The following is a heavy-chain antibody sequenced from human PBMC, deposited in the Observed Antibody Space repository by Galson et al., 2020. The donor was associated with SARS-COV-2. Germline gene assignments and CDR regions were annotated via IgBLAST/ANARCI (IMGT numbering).Heavy chain of an antibody. CDR3: AKEYYYDSSGPLDAFDI. J-gene: IGHJ3*02. V-gene: IGHV3-74*01. D-gene: IGHD3-22*01. Sequence: GGSLRLSCAAPGLTFSSYWMHWVRQAPGKGLVWVSRINSDGSSRSYADSVKGRFTISRDNAKNTLTLQMNSLRAEDTAMYYCAKEYYYDSSGPLDAFDIWGQGTMVTVSS. CDR1: GLTFSSYW. CDR2: INSDGSSR.